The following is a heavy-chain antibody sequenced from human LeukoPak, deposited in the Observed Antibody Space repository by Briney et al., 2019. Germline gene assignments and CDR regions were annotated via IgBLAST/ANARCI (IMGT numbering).Heavy chain of an antibody. D-gene: IGHD3-22*01. CDR3: ARDTYDSSGYCYLDY. CDR2: ISSSSSYI. J-gene: IGHJ4*02. CDR1: GFTFSSYS. Sequence: PGGSLRLSCAASGFTFSSYSMNWVRQAPGKGLEWVSSISSSSSYIYYADSVKGRFTISRDNAKNSLYLQMNSLRAEDTAVYYCARDTYDSSGYCYLDYWGQGTLVTVSS. V-gene: IGHV3-21*01.